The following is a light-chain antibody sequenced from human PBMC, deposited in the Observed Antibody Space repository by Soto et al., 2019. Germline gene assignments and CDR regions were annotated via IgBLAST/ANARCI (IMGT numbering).Light chain of an antibody. CDR1: RSISSSY. V-gene: IGKV3-20*01. J-gene: IGKJ1*01. Sequence: EVVLTQSPGTLSLSPGERATLSCRTSRSISSSYLAWYQQKPGQAPRLLMYGASNRANGIPDRFSGSGSGTDFTLTISRLEPEDFAVYYCQHYATSPRTFGQGTKVEVK. CDR3: QHYATSPRT. CDR2: GAS.